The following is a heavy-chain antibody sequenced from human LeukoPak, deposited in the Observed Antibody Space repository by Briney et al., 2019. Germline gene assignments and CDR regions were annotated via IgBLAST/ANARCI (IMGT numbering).Heavy chain of an antibody. CDR1: GGSISSYY. J-gene: IGHJ6*03. CDR3: ASANGMAVAANYYYYMDV. CDR2: IYTSGST. V-gene: IGHV4-4*07. Sequence: SETLSLTCTVSGGSISSYYWSWIRQPAGKGLEWIGCIYTSGSTNYNPSLKSRVTISVDKSKNQFSLKLSSVTAADTAVYYCASANGMAVAANYYYYMDVWGKGTTVTVSS. D-gene: IGHD6-19*01.